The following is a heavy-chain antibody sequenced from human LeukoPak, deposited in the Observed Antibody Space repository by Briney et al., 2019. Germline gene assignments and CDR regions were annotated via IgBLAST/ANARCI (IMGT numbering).Heavy chain of an antibody. Sequence: SETLSLTCTVSGGSISSSSYYWGWIRQPPGKGLEWIGGIYYSGSTYYNPSLKSRVTISVDTSKNQFSLKLSSVTAADTAVYYCARWAGDILWSSEYYFDYWGQGTLVTVSS. D-gene: IGHD2-21*01. J-gene: IGHJ4*02. CDR2: IYYSGST. CDR3: ARWAGDILWSSEYYFDY. CDR1: GGSISSSSYY. V-gene: IGHV4-39*01.